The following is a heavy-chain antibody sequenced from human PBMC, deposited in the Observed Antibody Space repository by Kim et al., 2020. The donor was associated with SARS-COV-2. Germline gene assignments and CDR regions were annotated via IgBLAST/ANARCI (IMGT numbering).Heavy chain of an antibody. Sequence: GGSLRLSCTASGFTFGDYAMSWVRQAPGKGLEWVGFIRSKAYGGTTEYAASVKGRFTISRDDSKSIAYLQMNSLKTEDTAVYYCTRDVVVDTAMVYYFDYWGQGTLVTVSS. CDR3: TRDVVVDTAMVYYFDY. CDR2: IRSKAYGGTT. D-gene: IGHD5-18*01. J-gene: IGHJ4*02. CDR1: GFTFGDYA. V-gene: IGHV3-49*04.